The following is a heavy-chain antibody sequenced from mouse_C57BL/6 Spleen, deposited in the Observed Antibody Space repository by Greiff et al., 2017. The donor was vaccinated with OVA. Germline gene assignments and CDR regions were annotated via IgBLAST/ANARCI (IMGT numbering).Heavy chain of an antibody. CDR3: ARGQLRGFAY. V-gene: IGHV3-6*01. J-gene: IGHJ3*01. CDR2: ISYDGSN. D-gene: IGHD3-2*02. CDR1: GYSITSGYY. Sequence: EVKVEESGPGLVKPSQSLSLTCSVTGYSITSGYYWNWIRQFPGNKLEWMGYISYDGSNNYNPSLKNRISITRDTSKNQFFLKLNSVTTEDTATYYCARGQLRGFAYWGQGTLVTVSA.